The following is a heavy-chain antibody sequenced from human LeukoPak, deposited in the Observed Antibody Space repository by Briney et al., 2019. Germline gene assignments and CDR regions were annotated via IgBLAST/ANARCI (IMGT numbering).Heavy chain of an antibody. Sequence: GGSLRLSCAASGFTFSSYAMHWVRQAPGKGLEWVAVISYDGSNKYYADSVKGRFTISRDNSKNTLYLQMNSLRAEDTAVYYCVRDRSGRFFDYWGQGTLVTVSS. CDR1: GFTFSSYA. CDR3: VRDRSGRFFDY. J-gene: IGHJ4*02. V-gene: IGHV3-30-3*01. CDR2: ISYDGSNK. D-gene: IGHD3-10*01.